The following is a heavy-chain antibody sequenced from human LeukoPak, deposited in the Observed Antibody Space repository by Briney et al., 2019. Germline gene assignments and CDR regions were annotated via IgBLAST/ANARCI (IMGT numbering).Heavy chain of an antibody. CDR1: GFTFSDYY. CDR2: ISIGDSTM. D-gene: IGHD5-24*01. CDR3: ARGTNYDAFAI. V-gene: IGHV3-11*01. Sequence: PGGSLRLSCAASGFTFSDYYMSWIRQAPGKGLEGFSYISIGDSTMYYADSVKGRFTISRDNGKNSLYLQMNSLRAEDTAVYYCARGTNYDAFAIWGQGTMVTV. J-gene: IGHJ3*02.